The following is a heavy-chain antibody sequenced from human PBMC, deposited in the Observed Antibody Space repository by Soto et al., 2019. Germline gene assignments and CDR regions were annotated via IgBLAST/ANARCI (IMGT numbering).Heavy chain of an antibody. D-gene: IGHD2-2*01. CDR2: ISYDGSNK. Sequence: GGSLRLSCAASGFTFSSYAMHWVRQAPGKGLEWVAVISYDGSNKYYADSVKGRFTISRDNSKNTLYLQMNSLRAEDTAVYYCARDIPVKPSRYCSSTSCHPFDYWGQGTLVTVSS. CDR3: ARDIPVKPSRYCSSTSCHPFDY. V-gene: IGHV3-30-3*01. CDR1: GFTFSSYA. J-gene: IGHJ4*02.